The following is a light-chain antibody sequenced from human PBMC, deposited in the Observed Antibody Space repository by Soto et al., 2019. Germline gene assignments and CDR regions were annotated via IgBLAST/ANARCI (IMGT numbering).Light chain of an antibody. CDR3: QQYNNWPFPSWT. J-gene: IGKJ1*01. V-gene: IGKV1-17*01. CDR1: QGIRDA. Sequence: DIQMTQSPSSLSASVGDRVTITCRASQGIRDALGWYQQKPGKAPKRLIYAASSLQSGVPSRFSGSGSGTEFTLTISSLQPEDFAVYYCQQYNNWPFPSWTFGQGTKVEIK. CDR2: AAS.